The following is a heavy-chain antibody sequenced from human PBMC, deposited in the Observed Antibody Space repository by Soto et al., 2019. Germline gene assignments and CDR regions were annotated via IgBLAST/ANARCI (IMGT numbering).Heavy chain of an antibody. J-gene: IGHJ3*02. Sequence: EVQLLESGGGLVQPGGSLRLSCAASGFTFSSYAMSWVRQAPGKGLEWVSAISGSGGSTYYADSVKGRFTISRDNSKNTLYLQMNSLRAEDTAVYYCATSLTMIVVDVDACDIWGQGTMVTVSS. D-gene: IGHD3-22*01. CDR3: ATSLTMIVVDVDACDI. V-gene: IGHV3-23*01. CDR2: ISGSGGST. CDR1: GFTFSSYA.